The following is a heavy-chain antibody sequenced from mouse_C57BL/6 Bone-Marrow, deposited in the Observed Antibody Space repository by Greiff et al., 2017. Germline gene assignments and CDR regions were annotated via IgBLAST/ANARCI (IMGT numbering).Heavy chain of an antibody. V-gene: IGHV5-16*01. D-gene: IGHD2-4*01. J-gene: IGHJ4*01. CDR2: INYDGSST. Sequence: EVKLMESEGGLVQPGRSMKLSCTASGFTFSDYYMAWVRQVPEKGLEWVANINYDGSSTYYLDSLKSRFIISRDNAKNILYLQMSSLKSEDTATYYCAILRRYYYAMDYWGQGTSVTVSS. CDR1: GFTFSDYY. CDR3: AILRRYYYAMDY.